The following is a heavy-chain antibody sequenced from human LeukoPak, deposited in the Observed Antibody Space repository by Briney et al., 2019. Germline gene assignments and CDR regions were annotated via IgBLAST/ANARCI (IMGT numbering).Heavy chain of an antibody. CDR1: GITLSNYG. Sequence: GGSLRLSCVVSGITLSNYGMSWIRQAPGKGLEWVAHIRESAGGTNYADSVKGRFTISRDNSKNTLYLQMNSLRAEDTAVYYCAKADSSGYYYLGIDYWGQGTLVTVSS. CDR3: AKADSSGYYYLGIDY. J-gene: IGHJ4*02. V-gene: IGHV3-23*01. CDR2: IRESAGGT. D-gene: IGHD3-22*01.